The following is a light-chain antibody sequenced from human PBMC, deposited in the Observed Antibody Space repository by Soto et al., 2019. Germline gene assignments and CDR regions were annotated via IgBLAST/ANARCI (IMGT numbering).Light chain of an antibody. CDR2: GAS. V-gene: IGKV3-20*01. J-gene: IGKJ4*01. CDR1: QSVSRSY. CDR3: QHDYNLLT. Sequence: EIVLTQSPGTLSLSPGDRATLSCRASQSVSRSYLGWYQQKPGQAPRLLIYGASSRATGIPDRFSGSGSGTDFTLTISRLEPEDFAVYYCQHDYNLLTFGGGTKVDIK.